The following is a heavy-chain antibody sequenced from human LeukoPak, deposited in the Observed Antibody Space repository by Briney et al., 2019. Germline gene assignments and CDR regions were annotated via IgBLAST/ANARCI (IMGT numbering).Heavy chain of an antibody. Sequence: SGPTLVKPTQTLTLTCTFSGFSLSTSGVGVGWIRHPPGKALGWLAVIYWADDKRHSPSLKSRLTITKDTSKNQVVLTMPNMDPVDTATYYCAHKEYYALGSLGDSFDYWGQGTLVTVSS. CDR3: AHKEYYALGSLGDSFDY. CDR1: GFSLSTSGVG. V-gene: IGHV2-5*02. D-gene: IGHD3-10*01. J-gene: IGHJ4*02. CDR2: IYWADDK.